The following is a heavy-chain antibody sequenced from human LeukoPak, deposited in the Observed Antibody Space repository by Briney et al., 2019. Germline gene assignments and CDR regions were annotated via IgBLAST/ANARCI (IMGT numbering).Heavy chain of an antibody. J-gene: IGHJ4*02. V-gene: IGHV1-2*02. Sequence: ASVKVSCKASGYTFTGYYMHRVRQAPGQGLEWMGWINPNSGGTNYAQKFQGRVTITTDESTSTAYMELSSLRSEDTAVYYCASDRVHYYDSSGYPEDDYWGQGTLVTVSS. CDR3: ASDRVHYYDSSGYPEDDY. CDR2: INPNSGGT. D-gene: IGHD3-22*01. CDR1: GYTFTGYY.